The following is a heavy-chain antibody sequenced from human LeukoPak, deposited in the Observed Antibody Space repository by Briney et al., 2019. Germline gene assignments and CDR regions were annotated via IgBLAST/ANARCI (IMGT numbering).Heavy chain of an antibody. CDR3: AKRGVVIRVILVGFHKEANYFDS. V-gene: IGHV3-23*01. CDR1: GITLSNYG. CDR2: ISDSGGRT. D-gene: IGHD3-22*01. Sequence: PGGSLRLSCAVSGITLSNYGMSWVRQAPGKGLEWVAGISDSGGRTNYADSVKGRFTISRDNPKNTLYLQMNSLRVEDTAVYFCAKRGVVIRVILVGFHKEANYFDSWGRGALVTVSS. J-gene: IGHJ4*02.